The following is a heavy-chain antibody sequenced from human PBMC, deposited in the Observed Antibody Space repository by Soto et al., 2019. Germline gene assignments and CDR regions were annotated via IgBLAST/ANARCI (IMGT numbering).Heavy chain of an antibody. Sequence: QVQLVQSGAEVKKPGASVKVSCKSSGYTFSNYGISWVRLAPGQGLEWMGWISTHNDNTHYAQKFQGRVTVTTDTSTSTAYMELRRLTSDDTAVYFCARDGYGDYPLDYWGQGTPVTVSS. J-gene: IGHJ4*02. CDR3: ARDGYGDYPLDY. V-gene: IGHV1-18*04. D-gene: IGHD4-17*01. CDR2: ISTHNDNT. CDR1: GYTFSNYG.